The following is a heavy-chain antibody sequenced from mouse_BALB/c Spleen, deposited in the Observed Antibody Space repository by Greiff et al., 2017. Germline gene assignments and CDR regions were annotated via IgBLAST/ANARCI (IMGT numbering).Heavy chain of an antibody. J-gene: IGHJ4*01. D-gene: IGHD2-14*01. CDR2: IWAGGST. CDR1: GFSLTSYG. CDR3: ARSGGYDDYYAMDY. Sequence: VQLVESGPGLVAPSQSLSITCTVSGFSLTSYGVHWVRQPPGKGLEWLGVIWAGGSTNYNSALMSRLSISKDNSKSQVFLKMNSLQTDDTAMYYCARSGGYDDYYAMDYWGQGTSVTVSS. V-gene: IGHV2-9*02.